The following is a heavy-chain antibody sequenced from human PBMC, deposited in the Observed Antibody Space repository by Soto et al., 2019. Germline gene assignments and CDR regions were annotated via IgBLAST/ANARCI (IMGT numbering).Heavy chain of an antibody. CDR2: ISSSGSTI. D-gene: IGHD6-6*01. V-gene: IGHV3-48*03. Sequence: HPGGSLRLSCAASGFTFSSYEMNWVRQAPGKGLEWVSYISSSGSTIYYADSVKGRFTISRDNAKNSLYLQMNSLRAEDTAVYYCARWESSSSSGEDYYYGMDVWGQGTTVTVSS. CDR3: ARWESSSSSGEDYYYGMDV. CDR1: GFTFSSYE. J-gene: IGHJ6*02.